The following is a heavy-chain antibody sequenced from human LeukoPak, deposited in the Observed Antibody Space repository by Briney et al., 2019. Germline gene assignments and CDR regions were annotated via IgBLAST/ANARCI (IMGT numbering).Heavy chain of an antibody. CDR2: ISGSGGST. J-gene: IGHJ5*02. Sequence: LSGGSPRLSCAASRFTFSSYTMNWVRQAPGKGLEWVSAISGSGGSTYYADSVKGRFTISRDNSKNTLYLQMNSLRAEDTAVYYCAKELRGIAARPVPVGWFDPWGQGTLVTVSS. CDR1: RFTFSSYT. CDR3: AKELRGIAARPVPVGWFDP. V-gene: IGHV3-23*01. D-gene: IGHD6-6*01.